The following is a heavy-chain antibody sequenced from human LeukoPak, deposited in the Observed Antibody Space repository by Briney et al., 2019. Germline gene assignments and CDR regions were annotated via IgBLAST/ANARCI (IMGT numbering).Heavy chain of an antibody. CDR2: ISYGGSNK. D-gene: IGHD4-17*01. CDR1: GFTFSSYA. Sequence: GGSLRLSCAASGFTFSSYAMHWVRQAPGKGLEWVAVISYGGSNKYYADSVKGRFTISRDNSKNTLYLQMNSLRAEDTAVYYCARDYGDYEPGRHHYYYYYMDVWGKGTTVTVSS. CDR3: ARDYGDYEPGRHHYYYYYMDV. V-gene: IGHV3-30*04. J-gene: IGHJ6*03.